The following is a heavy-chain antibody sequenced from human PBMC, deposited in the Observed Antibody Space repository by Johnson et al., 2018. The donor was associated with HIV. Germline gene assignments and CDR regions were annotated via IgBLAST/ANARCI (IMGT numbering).Heavy chain of an antibody. Sequence: QVQLVESGGGVVQPEGSLRLSCAASGFTFNNYPMHWVRQAPGKGLEWVAVISYDGSNKYSADSVQGRFTISRDNSKNTLYLQMNSLRAEDTAVYYCANSLLLDAFDIWGQGTMVTVSS. CDR3: ANSLLLDAFDI. V-gene: IGHV3-30-3*02. J-gene: IGHJ3*02. CDR2: ISYDGSNK. CDR1: GFTFNNYP.